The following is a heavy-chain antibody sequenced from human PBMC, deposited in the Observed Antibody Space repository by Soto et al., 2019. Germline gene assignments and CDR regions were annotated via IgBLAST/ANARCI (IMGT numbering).Heavy chain of an antibody. D-gene: IGHD1-26*01. CDR3: TTISYFHFDY. CDR2: VKSQTDGGTT. CDR1: GFSFTNAW. Sequence: DVQLVESGGGLVKPGGSLRLSCAASGFSFTNAWMNWVRQAPGKGLEWVGRVKSQTDGGTTEYAAPVKGRFTISRDDSRNTVYLQMNSLKAEDTAVYYCTTISYFHFDYWGQGTLVTVSS. J-gene: IGHJ4*02. V-gene: IGHV3-15*07.